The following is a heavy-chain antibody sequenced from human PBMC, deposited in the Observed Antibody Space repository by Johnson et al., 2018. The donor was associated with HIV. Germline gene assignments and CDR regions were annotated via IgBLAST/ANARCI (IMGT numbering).Heavy chain of an antibody. Sequence: QVQLVESGGGVVQPGGSLRLSCAASGFTFSSYGMHWVRQAPGKGLEWVAFIRYDGTNKYYADSMKGRFTISRDNSKNTLYLQMSSLRPEDTAVYYCARAGSSSSGPRAFDIWGQGTMVTVSS. V-gene: IGHV3-30*02. J-gene: IGHJ3*02. CDR3: ARAGSSSSGPRAFDI. D-gene: IGHD6-6*01. CDR2: IRYDGTNK. CDR1: GFTFSSYG.